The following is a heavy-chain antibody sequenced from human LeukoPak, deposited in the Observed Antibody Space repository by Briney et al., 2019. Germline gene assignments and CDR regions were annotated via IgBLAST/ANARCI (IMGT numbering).Heavy chain of an antibody. V-gene: IGHV5-51*01. D-gene: IGHD4-17*01. CDR1: GYIFTTYC. Sequence: GESLKISCKASGYIFTTYCIGWVRQLPGKGLEWMGITFPGGSDTKYSPPCEGLVTMSADRSISTAYLQWNSLKASDTAMYYCVRHFHPAETTGGYFDLLGRGTLVTVSS. CDR3: VRHFHPAETTGGYFDL. J-gene: IGHJ2*01. CDR2: TFPGGSDT.